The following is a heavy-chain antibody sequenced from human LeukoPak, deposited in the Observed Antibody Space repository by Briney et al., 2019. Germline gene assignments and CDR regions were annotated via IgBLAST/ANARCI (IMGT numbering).Heavy chain of an antibody. J-gene: IGHJ4*02. CDR1: GFTFSSYW. D-gene: IGHD2-2*01. Sequence: PGGSLRLSCAASGFTFSSYWMHWVRQAPGKGLVWVSSINSDGSSTSYADSVKGRFTISRDNAKNTLYLQMNSLRAEDTAVYYCAKDKQYQLPQQLDYWGQGTLVTVSS. CDR2: INSDGSST. V-gene: IGHV3-74*01. CDR3: AKDKQYQLPQQLDY.